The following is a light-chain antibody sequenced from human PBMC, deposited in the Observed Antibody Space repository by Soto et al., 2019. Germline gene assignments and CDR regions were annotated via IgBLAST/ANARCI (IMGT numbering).Light chain of an antibody. Sequence: DMQMTQSPSSLSASVGDRVTITCRASQGISTYLVWYQQRQGRAPKLLIYDASSLLSGVPSRFSGSGSGTDFILTISSLQPEDFATYYCQQSYRTPYTFGQGTKLETK. CDR2: DAS. V-gene: IGKV1-39*01. CDR1: QGISTY. J-gene: IGKJ2*01. CDR3: QQSYRTPYT.